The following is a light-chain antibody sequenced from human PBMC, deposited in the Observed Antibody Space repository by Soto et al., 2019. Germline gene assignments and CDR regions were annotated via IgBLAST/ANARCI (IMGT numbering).Light chain of an antibody. CDR3: CSSGGSPTDV. J-gene: IGLJ1*01. V-gene: IGLV2-23*01. CDR2: EGS. Sequence: QSALTQPASVSGSPGQSITISCTGTSSDVGSYNLVSWYQQHPGKAPKLMIYEGSKRPSGVSNRFSGSKSGNTASLTISGLQAEDEADYYCCSSGGSPTDVFGTGTKLTVL. CDR1: SSDVGSYNL.